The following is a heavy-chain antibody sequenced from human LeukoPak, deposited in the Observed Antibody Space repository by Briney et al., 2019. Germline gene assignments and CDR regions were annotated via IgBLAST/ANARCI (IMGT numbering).Heavy chain of an antibody. D-gene: IGHD4-17*01. CDR3: ARHSWVNGYFDY. V-gene: IGHV4-59*08. CDR2: PYDSGTT. J-gene: IGHJ4*02. Sequence: PSETLSLTCTVSGGSFDAYYWSWIRQPPGKGLEWIGYPYDSGTTHYNPSLKSRATISLDRSKKQFSLKLTSVTAADTAVYYCARHSWVNGYFDYWGQGILVTVSS. CDR1: GGSFDAYY.